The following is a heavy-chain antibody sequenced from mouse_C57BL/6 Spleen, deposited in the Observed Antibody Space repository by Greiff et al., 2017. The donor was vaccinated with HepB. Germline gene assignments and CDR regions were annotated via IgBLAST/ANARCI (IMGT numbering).Heavy chain of an antibody. V-gene: IGHV1-53*01. CDR2: INPSNGGT. D-gene: IGHD2-4*01. J-gene: IGHJ4*01. CDR1: GYTFTSYW. Sequence: VQLVESGTELVKPGASVKLSCKASGYTFTSYWMHWVKQRPGQGLEWIGNINPSNGGTNYNEKFKSKATLTVDKSSSTAYMQLSSLTSEDSAVYYCARGGLRRVYYAMDYWGQGTSVTVSS. CDR3: ARGGLRRVYYAMDY.